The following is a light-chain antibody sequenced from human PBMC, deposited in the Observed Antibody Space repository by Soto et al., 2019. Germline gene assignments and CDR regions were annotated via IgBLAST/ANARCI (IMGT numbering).Light chain of an antibody. J-gene: IGLJ1*01. Sequence: QSVLTQPPSASGTPGQRVTVSCSGSSSNIGGHLNPVYWFQQLPGSAPKLLLYKNNQRPSGVPDRFSGSTSAASASLAISCLRPEDEADYYCAAWDDSLSAYAFGTGPKVT. CDR3: AAWDDSLSAYA. CDR2: KNN. V-gene: IGLV1-47*01. CDR1: SSNIGGHLNP.